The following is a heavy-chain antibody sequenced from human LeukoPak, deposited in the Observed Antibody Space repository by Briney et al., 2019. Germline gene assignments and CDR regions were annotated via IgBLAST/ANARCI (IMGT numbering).Heavy chain of an antibody. V-gene: IGHV5-51*01. J-gene: IGHJ4*02. CDR2: IYPGDSDT. CDR1: GYSFTSYW. CDR3: ARLYYFDSSGYYPFDY. D-gene: IGHD3-22*01. Sequence: GESLKISCKGSGYSFTSYWIGWVRQMPGKGLEWMGIIYPGDSDTKYSPSFQGQVTISADKSISTAYLQWSSLKASDTAMYYCARLYYFDSSGYYPFDYWGQGTLVTVSS.